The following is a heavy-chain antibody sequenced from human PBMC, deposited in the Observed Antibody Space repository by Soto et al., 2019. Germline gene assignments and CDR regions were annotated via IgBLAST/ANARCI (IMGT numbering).Heavy chain of an antibody. CDR3: AKDPPSERMQPDYGMDV. V-gene: IGHV3-23*04. D-gene: IGHD6-13*01. CDR1: GFTFDSCV. CDR2: ISGSGRDT. J-gene: IGHJ6*02. Sequence: DVQLVESGGDLVQPGGSLRLSCAASGFTFDSCVMSWVRQAPGKGLEWLSLISGSGRDTDYADSVKGRFTISRDNSKNTLYLQLTSLRVKDTAVYYCAKDPPSERMQPDYGMDVWGQGTTVTVSS.